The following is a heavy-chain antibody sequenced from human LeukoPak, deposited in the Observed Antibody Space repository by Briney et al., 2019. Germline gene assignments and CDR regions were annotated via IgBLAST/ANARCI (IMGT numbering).Heavy chain of an antibody. Sequence: GGSLRLSCAASGFTFSSYSMNWVRQAPGKGLEWVSSISSSSSYIYYADSVKGRLTISRDNAKNSLYLQMNSLRAEDTAVYYCARGLEPKYYYYYMDVWGKGTTVTVSS. CDR2: ISSSSSYI. J-gene: IGHJ6*03. CDR1: GFTFSSYS. D-gene: IGHD1-1*01. CDR3: ARGLEPKYYYYYMDV. V-gene: IGHV3-21*01.